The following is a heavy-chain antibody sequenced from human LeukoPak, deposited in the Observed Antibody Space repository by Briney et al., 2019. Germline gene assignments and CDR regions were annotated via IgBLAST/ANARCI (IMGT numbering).Heavy chain of an antibody. CDR1: GYTFTSYG. CDR3: ARYYYGSGSYYGNNWFDP. V-gene: IGHV1-18*01. D-gene: IGHD3-10*01. J-gene: IGHJ5*02. CDR2: ISAYNDNT. Sequence: ASVKVSCKASGYTFTSYGISWVRQAPGQGLEWMGWISAYNDNTNYAQKLQGRVTMTTDTSTSTAYMELRSLRSDDTAVYYCARYYYGSGSYYGNNWFDPWGQGTLVTVSS.